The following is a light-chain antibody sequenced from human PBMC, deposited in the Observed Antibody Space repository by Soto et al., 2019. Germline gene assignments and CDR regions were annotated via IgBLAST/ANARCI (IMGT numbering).Light chain of an antibody. CDR3: QQNYSTPRGYT. V-gene: IGKV1-39*01. Sequence: DIQVTQSPSSLSASVGDRVTITCRASQSISSYLNWYQQKPGKAPKLLIYAASSLQSGVPSRFSGSGSGTDFTLTISSLQPEDSATYYCQQNYSTPRGYTFGQGTKLEIK. CDR1: QSISSY. CDR2: AAS. J-gene: IGKJ2*01.